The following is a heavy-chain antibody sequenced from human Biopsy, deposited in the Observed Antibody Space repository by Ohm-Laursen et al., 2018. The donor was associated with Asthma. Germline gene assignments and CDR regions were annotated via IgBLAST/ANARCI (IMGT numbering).Heavy chain of an antibody. Sequence: GSSVKVFCKASGDSFSNYAISWVRQAPGQGLEWMGGLIPVLGTPDHAQMFEGRVTITADESTSTAYMELSSLSSEDTAVYYCARGYSGSDRIVYYYSGLEVWGQGTTVTVSS. CDR2: LIPVLGTP. D-gene: IGHD5-12*01. CDR1: GDSFSNYA. CDR3: ARGYSGSDRIVYYYSGLEV. V-gene: IGHV1-69*01. J-gene: IGHJ6*02.